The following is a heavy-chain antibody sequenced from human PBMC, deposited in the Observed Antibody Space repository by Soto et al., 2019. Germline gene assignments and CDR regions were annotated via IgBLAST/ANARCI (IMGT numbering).Heavy chain of an antibody. D-gene: IGHD5-18*01. CDR1: GGSIRSYY. J-gene: IGHJ4*02. CDR3: ARGAADTAMVDS. V-gene: IGHV4-59*01. Sequence: PSETLSLTCTVSGGSIRSYYWTWIRQPPGKGLEWLGYIFYSGSTFYNPSLKSRVTISIHTSKSQFSLQLTSVTAADTAVYYCARGAADTAMVDSWGQGTLVTVSS. CDR2: IFYSGST.